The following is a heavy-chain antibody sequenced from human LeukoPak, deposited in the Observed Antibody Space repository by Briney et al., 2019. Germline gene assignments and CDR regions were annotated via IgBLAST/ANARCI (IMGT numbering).Heavy chain of an antibody. D-gene: IGHD6-19*01. J-gene: IGHJ4*02. CDR1: GYTFTGYY. CDR3: ARGFRSSGWYYFDY. V-gene: IGHV1-2*02. CDR2: IDPNSGGT. Sequence: ASVKVSCKASGYTFTGYYMHWVRQAPGQGLEWMGWIDPNSGGTNYAQKFQGRVTMTRDTSISTAYMELSRLRSDDTAVYYCARGFRSSGWYYFDYWGQGTLVTVSS.